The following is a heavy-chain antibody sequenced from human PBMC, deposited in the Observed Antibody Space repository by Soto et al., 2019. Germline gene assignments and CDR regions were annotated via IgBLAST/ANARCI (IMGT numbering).Heavy chain of an antibody. V-gene: IGHV3-30*03. J-gene: IGHJ4*02. CDR3: ASVLIIHY. Sequence: GGSLRLSCAASGFTFSSYGMHWVRQAPGKGLEWVAVISYDGSNKYYADSVKGRFTISRDNSKDTLYLQMNSLRAEDTAVYYCASVLIIHYWGRGTLVTVSS. D-gene: IGHD3-3*01. CDR1: GFTFSSYG. CDR2: ISYDGSNK.